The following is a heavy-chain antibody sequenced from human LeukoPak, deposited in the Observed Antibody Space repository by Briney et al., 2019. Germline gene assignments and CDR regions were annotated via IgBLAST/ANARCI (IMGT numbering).Heavy chain of an antibody. CDR2: ISSSSSYI. D-gene: IGHD6-13*01. CDR3: ASDVSPSSWYRVNWFDP. J-gene: IGHJ5*02. V-gene: IGHV3-21*01. CDR1: RFTFSSYS. Sequence: GGSLRLSCAASRFTFSSYSMNWVRQAPGKGLEWVSSISSSSSYIYYADSVKGRFTISRDNAKNSLYLQMNSLRAEDTAVYYCASDVSPSSWYRVNWFDPWGQGTLVTVSS.